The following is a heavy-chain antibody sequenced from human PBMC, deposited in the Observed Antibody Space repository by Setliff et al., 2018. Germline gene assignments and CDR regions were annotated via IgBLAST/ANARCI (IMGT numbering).Heavy chain of an antibody. V-gene: IGHV3-7*01. CDR2: IDPDGIGK. CDR3: VPGRGS. J-gene: IGHJ5*02. D-gene: IGHD6-25*01. Sequence: ETLSLTCAVSGGSISSGSYYWSWIRQPAGKGLEWVANIDPDGIGKYYIDSVRGRFTISRDNAQKTLYLHMNNLRADDTAVFYCVPGRGSWGQGALVTVSS. CDR1: GGSISSGSYY.